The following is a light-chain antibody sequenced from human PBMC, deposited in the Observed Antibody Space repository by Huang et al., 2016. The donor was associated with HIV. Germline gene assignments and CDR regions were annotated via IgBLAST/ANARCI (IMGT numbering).Light chain of an antibody. Sequence: DIVMTQSPATLSVSPGARATLSCRASRSVSSNLAWYQQKPGQAPRLLIYDAATRATGIPARFSGSGSGTECTLTISSLQSEDFAVYYCQQYNNWPANTFGQGTKLEIK. V-gene: IGKV3D-15*01. J-gene: IGKJ2*01. CDR1: RSVSSN. CDR2: DAA. CDR3: QQYNNWPANT.